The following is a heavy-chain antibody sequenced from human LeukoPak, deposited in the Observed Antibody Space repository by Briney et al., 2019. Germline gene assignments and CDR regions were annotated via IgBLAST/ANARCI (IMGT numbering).Heavy chain of an antibody. CDR3: ARKSPYYYYMDV. CDR1: GFTFSSYE. Sequence: PGGSLRLSCAASGFTFSSYEMNWVRQAPGKGLEWVSYISSSGSTIYYADSVKGRFTISRDNAKNSLYLQMNSLRAEDTAVYYCARKSPYYYYMDVWGKGTTVTISS. V-gene: IGHV3-48*03. CDR2: ISSSGSTI. J-gene: IGHJ6*03.